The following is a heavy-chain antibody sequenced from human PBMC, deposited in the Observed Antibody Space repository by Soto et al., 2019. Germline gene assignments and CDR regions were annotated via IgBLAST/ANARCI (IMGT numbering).Heavy chain of an antibody. CDR1: GFTFSSYV. CDR3: AKDRPSADYVRDAFDM. J-gene: IGHJ3*02. D-gene: IGHD4-17*01. Sequence: GGSLRLSCLASGFTFSSYVMSWVRQAPGKGLEWVSVISGRGDYIYYADSVKGRFTISRDNSKNTLYLQMNSLRAEDTAVYYCAKDRPSADYVRDAFDMWGQGTMVTVSS. CDR2: ISGRGDYI. V-gene: IGHV3-23*01.